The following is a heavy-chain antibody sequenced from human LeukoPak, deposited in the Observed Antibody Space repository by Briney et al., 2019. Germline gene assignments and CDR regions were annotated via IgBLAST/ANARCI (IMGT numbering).Heavy chain of an antibody. D-gene: IGHD2-8*01. J-gene: IGHJ1*01. Sequence: KPGGSLRLSCAASGFTFSDYYMSWIRQAPGKGLEWVSYISSSGSTIYYADSVKGRFTISGDNAKNSLYLQMNSLRAEDTAVYYCGLMVYAEYFQHWGQGTLVTVSS. CDR2: ISSSGSTI. CDR1: GFTFSDYY. CDR3: GLMVYAEYFQH. V-gene: IGHV3-11*01.